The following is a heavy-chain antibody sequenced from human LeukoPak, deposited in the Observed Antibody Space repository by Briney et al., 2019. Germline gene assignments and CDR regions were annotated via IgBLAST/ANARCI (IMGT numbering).Heavy chain of an antibody. J-gene: IGHJ4*02. CDR3: ARDKRWFGELFDY. CDR2: ISAYNGNT. V-gene: IGHV1-18*04. D-gene: IGHD3-10*01. CDR1: GYTFTGYY. Sequence: ASVKVSCKASGYTFTGYYMHWVRQAPGQGLEWMGWISAYNGNTNYAQKLQGRVTMTTDTSTSTAYMELRSLRSDDTAVYYCARDKRWFGELFDYWGQGTLVTVSS.